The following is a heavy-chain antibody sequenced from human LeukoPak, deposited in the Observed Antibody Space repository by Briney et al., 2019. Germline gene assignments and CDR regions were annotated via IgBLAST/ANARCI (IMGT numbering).Heavy chain of an antibody. J-gene: IGHJ3*02. D-gene: IGHD5-18*01. CDR2: INPSGGST. Sequence: ASVKVSCKASGYTFTSYYMHWVRQAPGQGLEWMGIINPSGGSTSYAQKFQGRVTMTRDMPTSTVYMELSSLRSEDTAVYYCAIVDTAFDIWGQGTMVTVSS. CDR3: AIVDTAFDI. V-gene: IGHV1-46*01. CDR1: GYTFTSYY.